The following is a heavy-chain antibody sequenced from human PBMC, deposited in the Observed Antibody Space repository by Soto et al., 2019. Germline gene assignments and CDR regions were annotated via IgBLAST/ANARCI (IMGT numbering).Heavy chain of an antibody. CDR1: GFTVSSNY. CDR2: IYSGGST. V-gene: IGHV3-53*01. J-gene: IGHJ4*01. Sequence: GGSLRLSCAASGFTVSSNYMSWVRQAPGQGLEWVSVIYSGGSTYYADSVKGRFPISRDNSKNTLSLHMNSLRAEDTAVYYCARAAAGDGYNIFYFENVGQGTLVTVSS. CDR3: ARAAAGDGYNIFYFEN. D-gene: IGHD5-12*01.